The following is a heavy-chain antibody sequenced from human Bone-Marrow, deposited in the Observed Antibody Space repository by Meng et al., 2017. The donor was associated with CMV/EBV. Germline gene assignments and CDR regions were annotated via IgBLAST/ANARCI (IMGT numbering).Heavy chain of an antibody. V-gene: IGHV1-46*01. Sequence: ASVKVSCKASGGTFSSYTISWVRQAPGQGLEWMGIINPSGGSTSYAQKFQGRVTMTRDTSTSTVYMGLSSLRSEDTAVYYCARESIVGAYYYYYYGMDVWGQGTTVTVSS. J-gene: IGHJ6*02. CDR3: ARESIVGAYYYYYYGMDV. CDR2: INPSGGST. CDR1: GGTFSSYT. D-gene: IGHD1-26*01.